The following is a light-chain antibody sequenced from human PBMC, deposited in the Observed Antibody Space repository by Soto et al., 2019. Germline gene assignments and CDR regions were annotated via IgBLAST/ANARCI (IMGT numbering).Light chain of an antibody. CDR2: GAS. V-gene: IGKV3-20*01. Sequence: VLTRAPATLSLSPGEGAALSCRASLTISNNFIAWYQQRAGQAPRLVIYGASTRATGIPDRFSASGSGTDFTLTISRLEPEDFAVYFCQQYYSSPLTFGQGTKVDIK. CDR1: LTISNNF. CDR3: QQYYSSPLT. J-gene: IGKJ1*01.